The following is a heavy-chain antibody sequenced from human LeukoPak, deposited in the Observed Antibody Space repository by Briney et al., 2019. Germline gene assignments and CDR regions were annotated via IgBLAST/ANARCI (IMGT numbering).Heavy chain of an antibody. Sequence: GSLRLSCAASGFTFSSYSMNWVRQAPGKGLEWVSSISSSSSYIYYADSVKGRFTISRDNAKNSLYLQMNSLRAEDTAVYYCARDLPGSSSWPDAFDIWGQGTMVTVSS. CDR3: ARDLPGSSSWPDAFDI. D-gene: IGHD6-13*01. CDR1: GFTFSSYS. J-gene: IGHJ3*02. CDR2: ISSSSSYI. V-gene: IGHV3-21*01.